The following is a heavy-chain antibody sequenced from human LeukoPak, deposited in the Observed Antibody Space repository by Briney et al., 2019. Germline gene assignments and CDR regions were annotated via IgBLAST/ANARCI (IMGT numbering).Heavy chain of an antibody. CDR3: AKDRAPLVFNEYYFDY. CDR2: ISGDGGST. D-gene: IGHD3-10*01. Sequence: SGGSLRLSCAASGFTFDDHAMHWVRQAPGKSLEWVSLISGDGGSTNYADPVKGRFTISRYNRKNSLYLQMSRLRTEDTAFYYCAKDRAPLVFNEYYFDYWGQGTLVTVSS. J-gene: IGHJ4*02. CDR1: GFTFDDHA. V-gene: IGHV3-43*02.